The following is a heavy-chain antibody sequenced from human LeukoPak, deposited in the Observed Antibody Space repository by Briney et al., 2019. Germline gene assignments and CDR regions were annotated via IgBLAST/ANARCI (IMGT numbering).Heavy chain of an antibody. CDR3: ARGTPSSSGWLYYGMDV. V-gene: IGHV3-30-3*01. Sequence: GSLRLSCAASGFTFSSYAMHWVRQAPGKGLEWVAVISYDGSNKYYADSVKGRFTISRDNFKNTLYLQMNSLRAEDTAVYYCARGTPSSSGWLYYGMDVWGQGTTVTVSS. D-gene: IGHD6-19*01. CDR1: GFTFSSYA. CDR2: ISYDGSNK. J-gene: IGHJ6*02.